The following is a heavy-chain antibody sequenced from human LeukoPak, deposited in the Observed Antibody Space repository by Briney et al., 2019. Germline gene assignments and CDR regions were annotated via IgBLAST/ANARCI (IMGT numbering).Heavy chain of an antibody. CDR2: FDPEDGET. CDR3: ATRIVGAVWVAFDI. D-gene: IGHD1-26*01. V-gene: IGHV1-24*01. J-gene: IGHJ3*02. CDR1: GYTLTELS. Sequence: ASVKVSCKVSGYTLTELSMHWVRQAPGKGLEWMGGFDPEDGETIYAQKFQGRVTMTEDTSTDTAYMELSSLRSEDTAVYYCATRIVGAVWVAFDIWGQGTMVTVSS.